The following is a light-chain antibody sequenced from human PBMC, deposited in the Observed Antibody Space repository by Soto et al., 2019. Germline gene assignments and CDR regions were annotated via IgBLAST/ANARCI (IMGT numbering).Light chain of an antibody. J-gene: IGLJ3*02. CDR1: SSDVGSYNL. CDR3: CSYAADSTWV. V-gene: IGLV2-23*01. CDR2: EYD. Sequence: QSALTQPASVSGSPGQSVTISCTGTSSDVGSYNLVSWYQQKPGKAPKLVIYEYDKRPSGISNRFSGSKSGSTASLTVSGLQVEDEADYYCCSYAADSTWVFGGGTKLTVL.